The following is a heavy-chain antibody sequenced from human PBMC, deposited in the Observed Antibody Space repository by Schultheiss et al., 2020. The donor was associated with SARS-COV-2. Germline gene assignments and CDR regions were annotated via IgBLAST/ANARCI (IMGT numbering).Heavy chain of an antibody. V-gene: IGHV4-59*01. D-gene: IGHD1-7*01. CDR3: ARGNYGTKSLDY. Sequence: SETLSLTCTVSDGSIRNYFWTWIRQPPGKGLEWIGNIYYSGNTNYNPSLTSRVTISVDTSKNQFSLKLTSVTAADTAVYYCARGNYGTKSLDYWGQGTVVTVSS. J-gene: IGHJ4*02. CDR2: IYYSGNT. CDR1: DGSIRNYF.